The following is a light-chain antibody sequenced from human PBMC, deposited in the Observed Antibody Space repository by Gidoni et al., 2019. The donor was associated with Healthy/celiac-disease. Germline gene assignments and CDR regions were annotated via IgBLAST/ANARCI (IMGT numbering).Light chain of an antibody. CDR3: QQYYSYPGYT. V-gene: IGKV1-8*01. Sequence: AIRITQSPSSLSASTGDRVTITCRASQGISSYLAWYQQKPGKAPKLLIYAASTLQSGVPSRFSGSGSGTDVTLTISCLQSEDFSTYYCQQYYSYPGYTFGQGTKLEIK. CDR1: QGISSY. J-gene: IGKJ2*01. CDR2: AAS.